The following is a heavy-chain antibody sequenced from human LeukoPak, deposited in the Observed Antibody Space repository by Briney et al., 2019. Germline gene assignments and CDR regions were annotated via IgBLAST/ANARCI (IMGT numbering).Heavy chain of an antibody. CDR2: IYYSGST. Sequence: PSETLSLTCTVPGGSISSYYWSWIRQPPGKGLEWIGYIYYSGSTDYNPSLKSRVTISVDTSKNQYSLKLSSVTAADTAVYYCARVLGAGHYYYYYYMDVWGKGTTVTVSS. J-gene: IGHJ6*03. CDR3: ARVLGAGHYYYYYYMDV. CDR1: GGSISSYY. D-gene: IGHD1-26*01. V-gene: IGHV4-59*01.